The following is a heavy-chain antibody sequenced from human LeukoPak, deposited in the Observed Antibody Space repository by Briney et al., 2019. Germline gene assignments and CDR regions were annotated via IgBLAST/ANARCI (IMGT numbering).Heavy chain of an antibody. CDR3: ARDREKWLLQAFFDY. CDR1: GYTLTELS. V-gene: IGHV1-24*01. J-gene: IGHJ4*02. Sequence: ASVKVSCKVSGYTLTELSVHWVRQAPGKGLEWMGNFDPKDGDTIYAQRFQGRVTMTRDMSTSTVYMELSSLRSEDTAVYYCARDREKWLLQAFFDYWGQGTLVTVSS. CDR2: FDPKDGDT. D-gene: IGHD3-22*01.